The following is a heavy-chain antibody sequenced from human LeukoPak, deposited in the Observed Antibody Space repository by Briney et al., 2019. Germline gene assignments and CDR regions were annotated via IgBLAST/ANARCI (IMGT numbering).Heavy chain of an antibody. CDR1: GFTFNSYG. V-gene: IGHV3-33*01. Sequence: GGSLRLSCAASGFTFNSYGMHWVRQAPGKGLEWVAVIWYDGSNKYYADSVKGRFTISRDNSKNTLYLQMNSLRAEDTAVYYCAREFQSGSCDYWGQGTLVTVSS. CDR2: IWYDGSNK. CDR3: AREFQSGSCDY. J-gene: IGHJ4*02. D-gene: IGHD1-26*01.